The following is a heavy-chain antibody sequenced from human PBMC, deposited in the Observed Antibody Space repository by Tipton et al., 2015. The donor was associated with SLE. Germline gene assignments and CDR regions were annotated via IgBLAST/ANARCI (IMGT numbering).Heavy chain of an antibody. D-gene: IGHD5-24*01. CDR2: IFHTGSA. J-gene: IGHJ4*02. V-gene: IGHV4-30-2*01. CDR3: ARVARDGYKSGFDY. Sequence: TLSLTCVVSGASISTEGYSWSWIRQPPGKGLEWIGYIFHTGSAYYNPSLRSRLTISLDRSNNQFSLKVNSMTAADTAVYYCARVARDGYKSGFDYWGQGTLVTVSS. CDR1: GASISTEGYS.